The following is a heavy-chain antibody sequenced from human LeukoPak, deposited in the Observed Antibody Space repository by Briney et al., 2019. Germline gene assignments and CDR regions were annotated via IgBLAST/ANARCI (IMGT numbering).Heavy chain of an antibody. CDR1: GFTFSSYA. Sequence: GGSLRLSCAASGFTFSSYAMHWVRQAPGEGLEWVAVISYDGSNKYYADSVKGRFTISRDNSKNTLYLQMNSLRAEDTAVYYCARVGPIAVAGKAFDYWGQGTLVTVSS. D-gene: IGHD6-19*01. J-gene: IGHJ4*02. V-gene: IGHV3-30-3*01. CDR3: ARVGPIAVAGKAFDY. CDR2: ISYDGSNK.